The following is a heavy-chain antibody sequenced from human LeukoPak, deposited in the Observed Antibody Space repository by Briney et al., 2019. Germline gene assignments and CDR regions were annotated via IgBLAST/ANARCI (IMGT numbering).Heavy chain of an antibody. V-gene: IGHV1-2*02. Sequence: ASVKVSCKASRYTFTDYYIHWVRQAPGQGLEWIGWINPNSGRTNYAQNFQGRVTMTRDTSISTAFMELSRLRSDDTAIYYCARSGSYYSGMYYFDYWGQGTLVSVSS. CDR3: ARSGSYYSGMYYFDY. J-gene: IGHJ4*02. CDR1: RYTFTDYY. CDR2: INPNSGRT. D-gene: IGHD3-10*01.